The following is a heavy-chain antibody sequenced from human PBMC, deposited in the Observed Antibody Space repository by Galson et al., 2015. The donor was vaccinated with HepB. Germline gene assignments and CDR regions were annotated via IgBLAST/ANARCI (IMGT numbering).Heavy chain of an antibody. Sequence: QSGAEVKKPGESLKISCKASGYTFTGYYMHWVRQAPGQGLEWMGRINPNSGGTNYAQKFQGRVTMTRDTSISTAYMELSRLRSDDTAVYYCARDNAPLYSIVVVIAIWNYYYMDVWGKGTTVTVSS. CDR3: ARDNAPLYSIVVVIAIWNYYYMDV. CDR1: GYTFTGYY. V-gene: IGHV1-2*06. CDR2: INPNSGGT. J-gene: IGHJ6*03. D-gene: IGHD2-21*01.